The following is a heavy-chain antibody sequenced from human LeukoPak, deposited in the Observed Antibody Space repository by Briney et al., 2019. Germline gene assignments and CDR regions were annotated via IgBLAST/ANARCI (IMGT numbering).Heavy chain of an antibody. CDR2: ISSSSSYI. CDR3: ARDHDDYFDY. V-gene: IGHV3-21*01. D-gene: IGHD3-3*01. CDR1: GFTFSSYS. J-gene: IGHJ4*02. Sequence: GGSLRLSCAASGFTFSSYSMNWVRQAPGKGLEWVSSISSSSSYIYYADSVKGRFTISRDNAKNSLYLQMKSLRAEDTAVYYCARDHDDYFDYWGQGTLVTVSS.